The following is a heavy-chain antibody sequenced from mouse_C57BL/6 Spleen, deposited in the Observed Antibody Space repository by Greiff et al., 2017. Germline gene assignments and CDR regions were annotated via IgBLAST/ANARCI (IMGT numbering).Heavy chain of an antibody. CDR3: ARPRHYYGSSYGWFAY. CDR2: IWWDDDK. CDR1: GFSLSTFGMG. Sequence: QVTLKESGPGILQPSQTLSLTCSFSGFSLSTFGMGVGWIRQPSGKGLEWLAHIWWDDDKYYNPALKSRLTISKDTSKNQVFLKIANVDTADTATYYCARPRHYYGSSYGWFAYWGQGTLVTVSA. D-gene: IGHD1-1*01. J-gene: IGHJ3*01. V-gene: IGHV8-8*01.